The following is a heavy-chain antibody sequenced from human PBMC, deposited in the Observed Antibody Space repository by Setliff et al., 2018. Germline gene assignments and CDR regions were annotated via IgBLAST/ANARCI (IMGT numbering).Heavy chain of an antibody. V-gene: IGHV3-7*01. CDR2: IKKDGSIK. J-gene: IGHJ4*02. CDR1: GFTFSSYG. CDR3: SRDLQGSGDYVVDY. Sequence: PGGSLRLSCAASGFTFSSYGMHWVRQAPGKGPEWVANIKKDGSIKYYLDSVRGRFTISRDNAENSPTLQMNSLRVEDTAVYYCSRDLQGSGDYVVDYWGQGTLVTVSS. D-gene: IGHD4-17*01.